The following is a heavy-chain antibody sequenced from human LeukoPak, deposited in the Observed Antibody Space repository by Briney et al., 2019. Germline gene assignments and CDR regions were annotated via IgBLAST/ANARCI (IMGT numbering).Heavy chain of an antibody. D-gene: IGHD3-10*01. Sequence: ASVKVSCKASGYTFTDYYIHWVRQAPGQGLECMGWIDPNSGGTNYAQKFQGRVTMTRDTSISTAYMELSRLRSDDTAVYYCARGGSGSYFSWLDPWGQGTLVTVSS. CDR3: ARGGSGSYFSWLDP. CDR2: IDPNSGGT. V-gene: IGHV1-2*02. CDR1: GYTFTDYY. J-gene: IGHJ5*02.